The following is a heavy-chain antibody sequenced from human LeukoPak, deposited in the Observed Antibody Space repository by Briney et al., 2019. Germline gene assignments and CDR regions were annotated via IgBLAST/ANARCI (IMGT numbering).Heavy chain of an antibody. D-gene: IGHD3-22*01. J-gene: IGHJ3*02. CDR3: ARVGEEYYYDSSGRKGAFDI. CDR1: GYTFTGYY. Sequence: ASVKVSCKASGYTFTGYYMHWVRQAPGQGLEWMGWINPNSGGTNYAQKFQGRVTMTRDTSISTAYMELSRLRSDDTAVYYCARVGEEYYYDSSGRKGAFDIWGQGTIVTVSS. V-gene: IGHV1-2*02. CDR2: INPNSGGT.